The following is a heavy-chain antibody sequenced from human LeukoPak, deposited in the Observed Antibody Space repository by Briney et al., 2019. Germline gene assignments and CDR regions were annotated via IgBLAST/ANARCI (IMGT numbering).Heavy chain of an antibody. D-gene: IGHD3-9*01. Sequence: SETLSLTCTVSGGSISSYYWSWIRQPPGKGLEWIGYIYYSGSTNYNPSLKSRVTMSVDTSKNQFSLKLSSVTAADTAVYYCARVDPLRYYYYMDVWGKGTTVTVSS. CDR3: ARVDPLRYYYYMDV. CDR1: GGSISSYY. V-gene: IGHV4-59*01. CDR2: IYYSGST. J-gene: IGHJ6*03.